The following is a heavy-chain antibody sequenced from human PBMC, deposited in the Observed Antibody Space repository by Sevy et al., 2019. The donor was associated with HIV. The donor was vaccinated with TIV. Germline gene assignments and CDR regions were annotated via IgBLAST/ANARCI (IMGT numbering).Heavy chain of an antibody. Sequence: SETLSLTCTVSGGSVSSYFWSWIRQPPGKGLEWIGYIYYSGSTDYNPSLKSRVTISLDTAKNQFSLKLSSVTAADTAVYYCARESPYIAAAGKYYYYNGMDVWGQGTTVTVSS. CDR2: IYYSGST. CDR1: GGSVSSYF. V-gene: IGHV4-59*02. CDR3: ARESPYIAAAGKYYYYNGMDV. D-gene: IGHD6-13*01. J-gene: IGHJ6*02.